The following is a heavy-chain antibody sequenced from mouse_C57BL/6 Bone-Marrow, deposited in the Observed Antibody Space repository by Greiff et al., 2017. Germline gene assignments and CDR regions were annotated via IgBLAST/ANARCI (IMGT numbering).Heavy chain of an antibody. CDR1: GYTFTSYW. V-gene: IGHV1-72*01. CDR2: IDPNSGGT. D-gene: IGHD2-10*01. CDR3: ARSFYGNYDWFAY. Sequence: VQLQQSGAELVKPGASVKLSCKASGYTFTSYWMHWVKQRPGRGLEWIGRIDPNSGGTKYTEKFKSKATLTVDKPSSTVYMQLSSLTSEDSAVYYCARSFYGNYDWFAYWGQGTLVTVSA. J-gene: IGHJ3*01.